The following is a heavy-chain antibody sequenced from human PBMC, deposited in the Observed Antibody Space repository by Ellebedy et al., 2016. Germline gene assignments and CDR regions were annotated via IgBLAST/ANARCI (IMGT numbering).Heavy chain of an antibody. Sequence: GGSLRLXXAASGFTFSRYGIHWIRQIPGEGLEWVAAILDDGIDKNYRDSVKGRFTISRDNSKNRVYLQMSSLRVEDTAVYYCAKARSSGYDMDVWGQGTTVTVSS. D-gene: IGHD2-2*01. V-gene: IGHV3-30*02. CDR3: AKARSSGYDMDV. J-gene: IGHJ6*02. CDR1: GFTFSRYG. CDR2: ILDDGIDK.